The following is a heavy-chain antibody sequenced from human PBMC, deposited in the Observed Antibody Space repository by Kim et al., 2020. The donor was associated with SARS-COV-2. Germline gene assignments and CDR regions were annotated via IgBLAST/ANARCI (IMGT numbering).Heavy chain of an antibody. V-gene: IGHV3-20*04. J-gene: IGHJ5*02. CDR2: ITSKGGGT. CDR1: GFRFDDFD. Sequence: GGSLRLSCAASGFRFDDFDMSWVRQVPGEGLEWVSGITSKGGGTGYADSVKGRFLVSRDNAKTSLYLQMNSLRVEDTALYYCPRGGAGPWGQGTLVTVSS. D-gene: IGHD1-26*01. CDR3: PRGGAGP.